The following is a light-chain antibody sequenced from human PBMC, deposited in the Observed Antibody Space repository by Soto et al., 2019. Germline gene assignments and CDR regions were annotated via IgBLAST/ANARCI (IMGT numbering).Light chain of an antibody. CDR1: QSISNW. CDR3: QEYTTYSRT. V-gene: IGKV1-5*01. Sequence: DLQMTQSPSTLSASVGDRVTITCRASQSISNWLAWYQQKPGKAPKVLIYDVSTLESGVPSRFSGGGSGTEFTLTITSLQPDDFATYYCQEYTTYSRTFGQGTKVEVK. J-gene: IGKJ1*01. CDR2: DVS.